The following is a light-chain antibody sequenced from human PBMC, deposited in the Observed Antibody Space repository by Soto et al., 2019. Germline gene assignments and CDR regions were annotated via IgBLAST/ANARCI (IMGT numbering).Light chain of an antibody. CDR3: NSYAGSNNLV. V-gene: IGLV2-8*01. J-gene: IGLJ2*01. CDR2: EVS. CDR1: SSDVGGYNY. Sequence: QSVLTQPPSASGSPGQSVTISCTGTSSDVGGYNYVSWYQQHPGKAPKLMIYEVSKRPSGVPDRFSGSKSGNTASLTVSGLQADDEADYYCNSYAGSNNLVFGGGTQLTLL.